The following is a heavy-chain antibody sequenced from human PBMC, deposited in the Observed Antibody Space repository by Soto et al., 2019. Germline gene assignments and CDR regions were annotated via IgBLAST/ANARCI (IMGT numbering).Heavy chain of an antibody. CDR3: ARVEGYGSGSFGCWFDP. D-gene: IGHD3-10*01. Sequence: QVQLQESGPGLVKPSQTLSLTCTVSGGSISSGGYYWSWIRQHPGKGLERIGYIYYSGSTYYNPSLKSRVTSSVDTSKNQFSLKLSSVTAADTAVYYCARVEGYGSGSFGCWFDPWGQGTLVTVSS. J-gene: IGHJ5*02. CDR1: GGSISSGGYY. CDR2: IYYSGST. V-gene: IGHV4-31*03.